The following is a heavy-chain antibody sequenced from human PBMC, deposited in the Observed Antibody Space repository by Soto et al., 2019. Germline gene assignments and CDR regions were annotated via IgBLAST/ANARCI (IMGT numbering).Heavy chain of an antibody. CDR2: ISGNDGKT. V-gene: IGHV1-18*01. CDR3: ERDFYPLAYYFDQ. J-gene: IGHJ4*02. CDR1: GYRFTNHG. Sequence: XSVKVSCKASGYRFTNHGISWVRQAPGQGLEWMGWISGNDGKTKYAWKFQGRVTMTTDTSTSTAYMEVRSLRSDDTAVYYCERDFYPLAYYFDQWGQRTLVTVSS.